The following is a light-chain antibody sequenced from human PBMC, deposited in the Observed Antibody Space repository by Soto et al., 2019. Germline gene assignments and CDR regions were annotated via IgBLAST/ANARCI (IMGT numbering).Light chain of an antibody. V-gene: IGLV2-14*03. CDR3: SSYTSSTTEV. CDR1: SSDVGGYNY. J-gene: IGLJ1*01. CDR2: DVS. Sequence: QSVLTQPASVSGSPGQSITISCTGTSSDVGGYNYVSWYQHHPGKAPKLMIYDVSSRPSGVSYRFSGSKSGNTASLTISGLQAEDGADYYCSSYTSSTTEVFGTGTKLTVL.